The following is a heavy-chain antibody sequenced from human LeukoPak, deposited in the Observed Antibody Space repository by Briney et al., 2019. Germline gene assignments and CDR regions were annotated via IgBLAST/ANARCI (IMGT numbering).Heavy chain of an antibody. V-gene: IGHV4-59*01. J-gene: IGHJ5*02. D-gene: IGHD5-12*01. CDR1: GGSISTFY. CDR2: IYHSGDT. Sequence: SETLSLTCTVSGGSISTFYWNWIRQPPGKGLEWIGYIYHSGDTRYNPSLKSRVTISVDTSKSQFSLKVSSVTAADTAVYYCARGGYGGSVGTTWAQEPLVPVSS. CDR3: ARGGYGGSVGTT.